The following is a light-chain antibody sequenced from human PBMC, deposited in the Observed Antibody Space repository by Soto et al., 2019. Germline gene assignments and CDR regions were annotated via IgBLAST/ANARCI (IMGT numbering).Light chain of an antibody. CDR1: QSLLHSNGHNY. CDR3: MQALQTPPYT. J-gene: IGKJ2*01. Sequence: DIVMTQSPLSLPVTLGESASISCRSSQSLLHSNGHNYLDWHLQKPGQSPQLLIYLGSNRASGVPDRFSGSGSGTDFTLKISRVEAEDVGVYYCMQALQTPPYTFGQGTKLEIK. CDR2: LGS. V-gene: IGKV2-28*01.